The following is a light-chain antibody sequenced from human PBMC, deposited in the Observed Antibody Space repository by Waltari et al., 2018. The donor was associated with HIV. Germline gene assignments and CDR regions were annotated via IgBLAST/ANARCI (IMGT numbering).Light chain of an antibody. V-gene: IGLV1-40*01. CDR3: QPHDSSLSGYV. CDR1: SSNIGAGYH. J-gene: IGLJ1*01. Sequence: QSVLTQPPSVSGAPGQRVTISCTGSSSNIGAGYHVHWYQQLPGTAPKLLIYGNSNRPSGVPDRFSGSKSGTSASLAITGLQAEDEADYHCQPHDSSLSGYVFGTGTKVTVL. CDR2: GNS.